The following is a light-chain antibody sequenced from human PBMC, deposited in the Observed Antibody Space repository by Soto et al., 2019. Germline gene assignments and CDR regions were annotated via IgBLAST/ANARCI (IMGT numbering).Light chain of an antibody. CDR1: QSIDSN. J-gene: IGKJ2*01. V-gene: IGKV3-15*01. Sequence: EIVMTQSPAPLSVSPGERATLSCRASQSIDSNLAWFQQKPGQGPRFLIYGASTRATGIPARFSGSGSGTEFTLTISSLQSEDFAVYYCQQYHNWYTFGQGTKLEIK. CDR3: QQYHNWYT. CDR2: GAS.